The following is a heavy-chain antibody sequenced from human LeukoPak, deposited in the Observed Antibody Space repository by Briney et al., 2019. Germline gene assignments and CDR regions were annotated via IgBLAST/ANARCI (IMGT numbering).Heavy chain of an antibody. J-gene: IGHJ4*02. D-gene: IGHD2-8*01. Sequence: GRSLRLSCAASGFTFSSDAMHWVHQAPGKGGLEWVTMISYDGRDQYYADSVKGRFTISRDDSKNTLFLQMNSLRVEDTAMYHCARARALLYLTWGQGTLVTVSS. CDR1: GFTFSSDA. CDR3: ARARALLYLT. CDR2: ISYDGRDQ. V-gene: IGHV3-30-3*01.